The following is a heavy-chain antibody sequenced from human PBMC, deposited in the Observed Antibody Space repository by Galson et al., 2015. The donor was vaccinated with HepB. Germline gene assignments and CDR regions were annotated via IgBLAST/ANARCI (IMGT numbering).Heavy chain of an antibody. Sequence: SAKVSCKASGFTFTRSAVQWVRQARGQRLEWMGWIVVDSGDTNYAQKFQERVTITRDMSRSTAYMELSSLRSDDTAVYYCAADPYYDDRSGYSNLFDSWGQGTLVTVSS. CDR3: AADPYYDDRSGYSNLFDS. CDR2: IVVDSGDT. J-gene: IGHJ5*01. CDR1: GFTFTRSA. V-gene: IGHV1-58*01. D-gene: IGHD3-22*01.